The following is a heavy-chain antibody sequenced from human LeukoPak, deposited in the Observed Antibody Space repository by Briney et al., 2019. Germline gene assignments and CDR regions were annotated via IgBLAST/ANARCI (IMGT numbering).Heavy chain of an antibody. D-gene: IGHD3-22*01. CDR2: IYTSGST. V-gene: IGHV4-4*07. CDR1: GGSISSYY. CDR3: ARQTWYYYDSSGFPQDWFDP. J-gene: IGHJ5*02. Sequence: SETLSLTCTVSGGSISSYYWSWIRQPAGKGLEWIGRIYTSGSTNYNPSLKSRVTMSVDTSKNQFSLKPSSVTAADTAVYYCARQTWYYYDSSGFPQDWFDPWGQGTLVTVSS.